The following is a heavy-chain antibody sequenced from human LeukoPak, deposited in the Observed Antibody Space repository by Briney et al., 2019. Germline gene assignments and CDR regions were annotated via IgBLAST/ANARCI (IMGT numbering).Heavy chain of an antibody. V-gene: IGHV4-61*01. CDR2: IYYSGSTNYIYDSGST. CDR3: ARVRLSSGWYREAFDI. CDR1: GGSVSSGSYY. Sequence: SETLSLTCTVSGGSVSSGSYYWSWIRQPPGKGLEWIGYIYYSGSTNYIYDSGSTNYNPSLKSPVIISLDTSKNQFSLKLSSVTAADTAVYYCARVRLSSGWYREAFDIWGQGTMVTVSS. J-gene: IGHJ3*02. D-gene: IGHD6-19*01.